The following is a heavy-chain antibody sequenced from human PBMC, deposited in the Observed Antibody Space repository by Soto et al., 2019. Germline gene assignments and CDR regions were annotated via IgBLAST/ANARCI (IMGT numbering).Heavy chain of an antibody. CDR1: GFTFSRYS. CDR3: TRTINFGLPGNGMDG. D-gene: IGHD3-16*01. CDR2: ISSANADI. V-gene: IGHV3-21*01. Sequence: GGSLRLSWVASGFTFSRYSVNWVPQAPGMGLEWVSSISSANADIYYEDSVKGRFTISRDNAKNSLFLQMISLRAEEKAIYCCTRTINFGLPGNGMDGWGKGTTVTSPQ. J-gene: IGHJ6*04.